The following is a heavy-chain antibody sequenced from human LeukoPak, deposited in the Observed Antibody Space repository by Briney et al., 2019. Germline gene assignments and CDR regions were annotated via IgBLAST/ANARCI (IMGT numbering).Heavy chain of an antibody. D-gene: IGHD3-3*01. V-gene: IGHV1-2*02. CDR1: GYTFTAYY. CDR3: AKDQPRRYDYWSAYYTGDDDHYYMDV. CDR2: INPSSGVT. J-gene: IGHJ6*03. Sequence: ASVKVSXQASGYTFTAYYIHWVRQAPGQGLEWMGWINPSSGVTNLAQRFQGRVTMTRDTSISTAYMDLSRLRSDDTAVYYCAKDQPRRYDYWSAYYTGDDDHYYMDVWGEGTTVIVS.